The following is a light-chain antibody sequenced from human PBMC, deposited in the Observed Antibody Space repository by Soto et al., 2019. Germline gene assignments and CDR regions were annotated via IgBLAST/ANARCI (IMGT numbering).Light chain of an antibody. CDR2: DAS. V-gene: IGKV3-11*01. CDR1: QSVSSY. J-gene: IGKJ4*01. Sequence: EIVLTQSPGTMSLSPGERATLSCRASQSVSSYLAWYQQKPGQANRLLIYDASNRATGIPARFSGSGSGTDFTLTISSLEPEEFAVYYCKKRSNWPLTVGGGNKVDIK. CDR3: KKRSNWPLT.